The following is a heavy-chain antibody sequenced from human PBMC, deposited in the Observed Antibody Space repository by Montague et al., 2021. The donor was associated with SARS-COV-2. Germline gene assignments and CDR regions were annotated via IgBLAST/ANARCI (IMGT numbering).Heavy chain of an antibody. CDR1: GASVASGNFY. CDR2: MYYTGNT. V-gene: IGHV4-61*01. CDR3: ARSRANVPSRPGFDY. Sequence: SETLSLTCTVSGASVASGNFYWSWIRQPPGKGLEWIGYMYYTGNTNYNPSLESRVTMPVDPSKNQFSLTLTSVTAADTAVYYCARSRANVPSRPGFDYWGQGALVTVSS. D-gene: IGHD6-6*01. J-gene: IGHJ4*02.